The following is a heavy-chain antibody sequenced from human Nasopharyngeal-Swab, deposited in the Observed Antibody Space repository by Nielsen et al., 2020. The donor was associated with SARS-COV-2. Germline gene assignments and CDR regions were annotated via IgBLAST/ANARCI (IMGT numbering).Heavy chain of an antibody. D-gene: IGHD2-21*02. V-gene: IGHV3-74*01. CDR1: GFTFSDYY. CDR2: INRDGSKT. J-gene: IGHJ6*02. CDR3: AKGYGSSSVVTQFGIDV. Sequence: GGSLRLSCSASGFTFSDYYMHWVRQVPGKGLVWVALINRDGSKTSYTDSVKGRFTISRDNAKNTLSLQMNSLKSEDAAIYYCAKGYGSSSVVTQFGIDVWGQGTTVTVSS.